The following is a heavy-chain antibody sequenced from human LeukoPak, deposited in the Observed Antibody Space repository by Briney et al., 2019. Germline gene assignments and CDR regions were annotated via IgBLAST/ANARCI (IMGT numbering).Heavy chain of an antibody. J-gene: IGHJ4*02. V-gene: IGHV1-8*01. CDR3: ASSAAGTAIEVD. D-gene: IGHD6-13*01. CDR2: MNPNSGNT. CDR1: GYTFTSYD. Sequence: GASVKVSCKASGYTFTSYDINWVRQATGQGLEWMGWMNPNSGNTGYAQKFQGRVTMTRDTSTSTVYMELSSLRSEDTAVYYCASSAAGTAIEVDWGQGTLVTVSS.